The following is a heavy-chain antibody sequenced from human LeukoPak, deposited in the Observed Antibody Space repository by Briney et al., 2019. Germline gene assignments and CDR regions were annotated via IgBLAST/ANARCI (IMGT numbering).Heavy chain of an antibody. D-gene: IGHD3/OR15-3a*01. CDR3: ARDGLGSAFDY. V-gene: IGHV3-7*01. CDR2: IKQDGSEE. CDR1: GFTFSSYW. Sequence: GGSLRLSCAASGFTFSSYWMTWVRQAPGKGLEWVANIKQDGSEEYYVDSVKDRFTISRDNAKNSLYLQMNSLRAEDTAVYYCARDGLGSAFDYWGQGTLVTVSS. J-gene: IGHJ4*02.